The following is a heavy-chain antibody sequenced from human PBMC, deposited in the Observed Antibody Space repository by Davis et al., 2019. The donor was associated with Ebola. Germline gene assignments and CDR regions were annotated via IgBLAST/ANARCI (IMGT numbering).Heavy chain of an antibody. Sequence: GESLKISCAASGFTFSSYNMYWVRQAPGKGLEWVSIIGTGHDTYYSDSVKGRFTISRDNSKNTVYMQLDNLRAEDTAVYYCASREVGLHNLYWGEGTLVSVSS. CDR2: IGTGHDT. CDR1: GFTFSSYN. J-gene: IGHJ4*02. CDR3: ASREVGLHNLY. D-gene: IGHD1-26*01. V-gene: IGHV3-23*01.